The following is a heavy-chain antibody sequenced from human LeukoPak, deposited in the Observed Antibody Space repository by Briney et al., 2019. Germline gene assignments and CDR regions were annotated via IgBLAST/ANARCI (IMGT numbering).Heavy chain of an antibody. CDR2: IYTSGST. CDR3: ARSQTWFGTDAFDI. V-gene: IGHV4-4*07. D-gene: IGHD3-10*01. Sequence: PSETLSLTCTVSGGSISSYYWSWIRQPAGKGLECIGRIYTSGSTNYNPSLKSRVTMSVDTSKNQFSLKLSSVTAADTAVYYCARSQTWFGTDAFDIWGRGTMVTVSS. J-gene: IGHJ3*02. CDR1: GGSISSYY.